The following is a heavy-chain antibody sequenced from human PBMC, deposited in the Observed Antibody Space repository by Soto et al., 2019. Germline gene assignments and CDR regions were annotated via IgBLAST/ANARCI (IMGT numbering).Heavy chain of an antibody. V-gene: IGHV2-5*02. CDR2: IYWDDDK. D-gene: IGHD3-3*01. CDR3: AHRVLRAVFGLVTTTAIYFDF. J-gene: IGHJ4*02. Sequence: QITLNESGPTVVKPTEPLTLTCTFSGFSLTTSGVGVGWVRQSPGKAPEWLAFIYWDDDKRYSTSLKSRLTITKDTSKNKVVLTMANVDPADTATYYCAHRVLRAVFGLVTTTAIYFDFWGQGTPVVVSS. CDR1: GFSLTTSGVG.